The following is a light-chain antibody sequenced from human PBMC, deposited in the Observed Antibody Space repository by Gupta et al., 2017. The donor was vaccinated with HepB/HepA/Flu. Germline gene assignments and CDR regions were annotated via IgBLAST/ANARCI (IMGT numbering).Light chain of an antibody. CDR3: QQRSNWPWT. V-gene: IGKV3-11*01. CDR2: DAS. CDR1: QSVSSY. J-gene: IGKJ1*01. Sequence: EIVLTQSPATLSLSPGERATLSCRASQSVSSYLAWYQQKPGQAPRLLIYDASNRATGLPARFSGCGSGTDFTLTISSLEPEDFAVYYCQQRSNWPWTFGQGTKVEIK.